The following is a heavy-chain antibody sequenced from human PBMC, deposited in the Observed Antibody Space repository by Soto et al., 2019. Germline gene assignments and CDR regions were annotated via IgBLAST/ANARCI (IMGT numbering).Heavy chain of an antibody. CDR1: GYTVTSYD. V-gene: IGHV1-8*01. CDR2: MNPNSGNT. CDR3: ARSYYYGSGSPIYFDI. J-gene: IGHJ3*02. Sequence: QVQLVQSGAEVKKPGASVKVSCKSSGYTVTSYDINWVRQATGQGLEWMGWMNPNSGNTGYAQKFQGRVTMTRNTSISTAYMELSSLRSEDTAVYYCARSYYYGSGSPIYFDIWGQGTMVTVSS. D-gene: IGHD3-10*01.